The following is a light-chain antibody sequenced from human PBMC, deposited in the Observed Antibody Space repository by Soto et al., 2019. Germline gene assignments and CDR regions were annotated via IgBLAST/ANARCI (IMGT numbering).Light chain of an antibody. Sequence: DIVMTQSPLSLPVTPGEPASISCRSSQSLLHSNGYNYLDWYLQKPGQSPQLLIYLGSNRASGVPGRFSCSGSGTDFTLKISRVEAEDVGVYYCMQALQTPPTFGQGTKLEIK. CDR2: LGS. J-gene: IGKJ2*01. V-gene: IGKV2-28*01. CDR1: QSLLHSNGYNY. CDR3: MQALQTPPT.